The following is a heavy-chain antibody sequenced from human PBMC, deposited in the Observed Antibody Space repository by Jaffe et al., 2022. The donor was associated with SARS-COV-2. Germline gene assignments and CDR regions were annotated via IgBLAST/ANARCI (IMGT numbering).Heavy chain of an antibody. D-gene: IGHD3-9*01. Sequence: QVQLVESGGGLVKPGGSLRLSCAASGFTFSDYYMSWIRQAPGKGLEWVSYISSSGSTIYYADSVKGRFTISRDNAKNSLYLQMNSLRAEDTAVYYCARDLKIPVDYDILTGYPYGRYYYGMDVWGQGTTVTVSS. CDR3: ARDLKIPVDYDILTGYPYGRYYYGMDV. V-gene: IGHV3-11*01. CDR1: GFTFSDYY. J-gene: IGHJ6*02. CDR2: ISSSGSTI.